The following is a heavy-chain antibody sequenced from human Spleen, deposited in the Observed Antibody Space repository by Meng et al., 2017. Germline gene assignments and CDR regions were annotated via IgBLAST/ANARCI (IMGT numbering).Heavy chain of an antibody. CDR1: GGSFRGYY. CDR2: ISLGESA. J-gene: IGHJ4*02. CDR3: ARGPTTMAHDFDY. D-gene: IGHD4-11*01. Sequence: QNRSLTGAVYGGSFRGYYWTWIRQPPGKGLEWLGEISLGESANYSPSLKSRVTISVDTSKNQFSLKLTSVTAADTAVYYCARGPTTMAHDFDYWGQGTLVTVSS. V-gene: IGHV4-34*01.